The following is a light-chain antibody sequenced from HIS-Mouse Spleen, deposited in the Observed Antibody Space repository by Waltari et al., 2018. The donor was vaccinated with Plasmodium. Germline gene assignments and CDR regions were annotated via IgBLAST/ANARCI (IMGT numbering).Light chain of an antibody. Sequence: DIPMTQSPASLSASVVARVTITCRASQSISNYLNWYQQKPGKAPKFLIYAASTLQSGVPSRFSGSGSGTDFTFTISSLQPEDFATYYCQQSYSTWTFGQGTKVEIK. CDR1: QSISNY. V-gene: IGKV1-39*01. CDR2: AAS. J-gene: IGKJ1*01. CDR3: QQSYSTWT.